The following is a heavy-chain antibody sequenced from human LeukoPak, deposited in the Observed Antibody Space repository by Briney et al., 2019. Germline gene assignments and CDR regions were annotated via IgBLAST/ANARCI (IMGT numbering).Heavy chain of an antibody. D-gene: IGHD4-17*01. CDR2: IIPIFGIA. Sequence: SVKVSCKASGGTFSSYAISWVRQAPGQGLEWMGRIIPIFGIANYAQKFQGRVTITADKSTSTAYMELSSLRSEDTAVYYCARGGDYGDYGVYYWGQGTLVTVSS. CDR3: ARGGDYGDYGVYY. V-gene: IGHV1-69*04. J-gene: IGHJ4*02. CDR1: GGTFSSYA.